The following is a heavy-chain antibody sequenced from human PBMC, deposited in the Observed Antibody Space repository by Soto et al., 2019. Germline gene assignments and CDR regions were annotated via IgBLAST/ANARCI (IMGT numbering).Heavy chain of an antibody. CDR1: GGSISSGGYY. V-gene: IGHV4-31*03. J-gene: IGHJ5*02. D-gene: IGHD3-10*01. Sequence: KASETLSLTCTVSGGSISSGGYYWSWIRQHPGKGLEWIGYIYYSGSTYYNPSLKSRVTISVDTSKNQFSLKLSSVTAADTAVYYCARGRYYGSGSYKERTNWFDPWGQGTLVTVSS. CDR2: IYYSGST. CDR3: ARGRYYGSGSYKERTNWFDP.